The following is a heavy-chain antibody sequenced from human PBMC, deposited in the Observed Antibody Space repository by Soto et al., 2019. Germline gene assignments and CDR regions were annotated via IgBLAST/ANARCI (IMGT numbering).Heavy chain of an antibody. CDR3: ARWNEGLDI. CDR1: GFSVSTNY. CDR2: IYGGSFR. D-gene: IGHD1-1*01. Sequence: GGSLRLSCTASGFSVSTNYMSWVRQAPGKGLEWVSVIYGGSFRNYGDSVKGRFTSSRDDSKNTVYLLTNSLRAEDTAVYYCARWNEGLDIWGQGTGATVSS. V-gene: IGHV3-53*01. J-gene: IGHJ3*02.